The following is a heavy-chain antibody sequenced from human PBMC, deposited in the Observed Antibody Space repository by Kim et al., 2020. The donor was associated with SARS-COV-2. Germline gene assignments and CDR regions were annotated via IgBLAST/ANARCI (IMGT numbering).Heavy chain of an antibody. D-gene: IGHD1-26*01. J-gene: IGHJ4*02. V-gene: IGHV3-74*01. CDR1: GFTFSIYW. Sequence: GGSLRLSCAASGFTFSIYWMHWVRQAPGKWLVWVSRIISDGGTTSYADSVKGRFTISRDNAKSTLYLQMNRLRAEDTAVYYCASRRYTGTYYYFDYWGQGTLVTVSA. CDR3: ASRRYTGTYYYFDY. CDR2: IISDGGTT.